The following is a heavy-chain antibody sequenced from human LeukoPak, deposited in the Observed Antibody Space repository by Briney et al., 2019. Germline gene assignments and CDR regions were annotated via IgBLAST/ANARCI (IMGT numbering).Heavy chain of an antibody. D-gene: IGHD3-22*01. CDR2: MYLSETT. CDR1: AFIFSGHW. Sequence: TGGSLRLSCEGSAFIFSGHWMNWVRQPPGKGLEWIGEMYLSETTHSNPSVKSRVTISIDKSKNQFFLNLSSVTAADTAVYYCAGLVGRYSSGLYYYYFDYWGQGTLVTVSS. CDR3: AGLVGRYSSGLYYYYFDY. V-gene: IGHV4-4*02. J-gene: IGHJ4*02.